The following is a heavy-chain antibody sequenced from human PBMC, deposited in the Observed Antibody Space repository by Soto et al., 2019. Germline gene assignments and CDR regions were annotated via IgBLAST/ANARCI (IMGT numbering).Heavy chain of an antibody. V-gene: IGHV3-23*01. J-gene: IGHJ6*02. D-gene: IGHD1-26*01. CDR1: GFTFSSYA. CDR3: AKEEAGGSYYYYYYGMDV. Sequence: GGSLRLSCAASGFTFSSYAMSWVRQAPGKGLEWVSAISGSGGSTYYADSVKGRFTISRDNSKNTLYLQMNSLIAEDTAVYYCAKEEAGGSYYYYYYGMDVWGQGTTVTVSS. CDR2: ISGSGGST.